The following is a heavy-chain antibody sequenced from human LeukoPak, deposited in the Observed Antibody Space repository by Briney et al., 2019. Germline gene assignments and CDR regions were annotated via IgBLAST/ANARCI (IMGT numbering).Heavy chain of an antibody. Sequence: GGSLRLSCAASGFTFSSYWMSWVRQAPGKGLKWVGNIKQDGSEKYYVDSVKGRFTISRDNAKHSLYLQMNSLRAEDTAVYYCARGKVSTYFDYWGQGTLVTVSS. J-gene: IGHJ4*02. V-gene: IGHV3-7*01. CDR3: ARGKVSTYFDY. D-gene: IGHD5/OR15-5a*01. CDR1: GFTFSSYW. CDR2: IKQDGSEK.